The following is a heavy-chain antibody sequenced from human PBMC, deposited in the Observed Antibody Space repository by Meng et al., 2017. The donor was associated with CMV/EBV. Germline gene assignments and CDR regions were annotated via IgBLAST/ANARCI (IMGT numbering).Heavy chain of an antibody. CDR3: ARAPITMMAVLDY. Sequence: QVKLQQWGAGLLKPSETLSLTCAVYGGSFSGYYWSWIRQPPGKGLEWIGEINHSGSTNYNPSLKSRVTISVDTSKNQFSLKLSSVTAADTAVYYCARAPITMMAVLDYWGQGTLVTVSS. V-gene: IGHV4-34*01. J-gene: IGHJ4*02. D-gene: IGHD3-22*01. CDR1: GGSFSGYY. CDR2: INHSGST.